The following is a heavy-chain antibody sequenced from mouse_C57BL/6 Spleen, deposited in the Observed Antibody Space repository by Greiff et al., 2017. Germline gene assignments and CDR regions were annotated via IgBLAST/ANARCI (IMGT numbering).Heavy chain of an antibody. D-gene: IGHD3-3*01. CDR1: GYTFTDYE. CDR2: IDPETGGT. V-gene: IGHV1-15*01. J-gene: IGHJ2*01. Sequence: QVQLQQSGAELVRPGASVTLSCKASGYTFTDYEMHWVKQTPVHGLEWIGAIDPETGGTAYNQKFKGKAILTADKSSSTAYMELRGLTSEDSAVXYCTRWGQLGGYFDYWGQGTTLTVSS. CDR3: TRWGQLGGYFDY.